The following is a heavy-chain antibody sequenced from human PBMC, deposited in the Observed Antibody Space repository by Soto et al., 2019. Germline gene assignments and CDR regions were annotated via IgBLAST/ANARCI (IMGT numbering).Heavy chain of an antibody. CDR2: ICPYDSDT. J-gene: IGHJ4*01. Sequence: VESLRVSCKTSGDSFTRYWIGWVRQMPGKGMEWMGNICPYDSDTRYSPSFQCQVTISADTSITTAYLQWSGLRASDTAMYFRARHLVGTTRGNFDYWGQGTMVTVSS. CDR1: GDSFTRYW. CDR3: ARHLVGTTRGNFDY. D-gene: IGHD1-26*01. V-gene: IGHV5-51*01.